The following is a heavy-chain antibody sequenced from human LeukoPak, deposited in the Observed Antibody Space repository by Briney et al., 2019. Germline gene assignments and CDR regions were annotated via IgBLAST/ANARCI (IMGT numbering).Heavy chain of an antibody. D-gene: IGHD3-3*01. CDR1: GGSISSGDYY. Sequence: SETLSLTCTVSGGSISSGDYYWSWIRQPPGKGLEWIGYIYYSGSTNYNPSLKSRVTISVDTSKNQFSLKLSSVTAADTAVYYCARAPYDFWSGYSLYYYYGMDVWGQGTTVTVSS. CDR3: ARAPYDFWSGYSLYYYYGMDV. CDR2: IYYSGST. J-gene: IGHJ6*02. V-gene: IGHV4-30-4*01.